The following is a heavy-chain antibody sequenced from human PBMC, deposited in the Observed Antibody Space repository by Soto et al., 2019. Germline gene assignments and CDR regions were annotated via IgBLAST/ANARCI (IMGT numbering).Heavy chain of an antibody. CDR1: GFTFSTYA. D-gene: IGHD1-26*01. CDR2: ISGSGGST. CDR3: ALRKTGSYFDY. Sequence: GGSLRLSCEGSGFTFSTYAMSWVRQAPGKGLEWVSAISGSGGSTYYTDSVKGRFTISRDNSKNTLYLQMNTLRAEDTALYYCALRKTGSYFDYWGRVSLGTVSS. V-gene: IGHV3-23*01. J-gene: IGHJ4*02.